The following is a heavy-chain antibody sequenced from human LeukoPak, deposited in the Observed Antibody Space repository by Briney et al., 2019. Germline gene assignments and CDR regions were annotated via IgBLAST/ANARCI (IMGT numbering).Heavy chain of an antibody. V-gene: IGHV4-39*02. J-gene: IGHJ4*02. D-gene: IGHD2-2*01. Sequence: PSETLSLTCTVSGGSISSSSYYWGWIRQPPGKGLEWIGNIYYSGSTYYNPSLKSPLTISVDTSKNHFTLKLSSVTAADTAVYYCARGASTRENYFDYWGQGTLVTVSS. CDR3: ARGASTRENYFDY. CDR1: GGSISSSSYY. CDR2: IYYSGST.